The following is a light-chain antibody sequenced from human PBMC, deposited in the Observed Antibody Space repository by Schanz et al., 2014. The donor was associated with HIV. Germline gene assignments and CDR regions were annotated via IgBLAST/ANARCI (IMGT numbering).Light chain of an antibody. CDR3: SSHAGRSSFVV. V-gene: IGLV2-14*03. J-gene: IGLJ2*01. CDR2: DVN. Sequence: QSALTQPASVSGSPGQSIAISCTGTSSDVGGYNNVSWSQQHPNKAPKLIIYDVNNRPSGVSNRFSGSKSGNTASLTISGLQAEDEADYYCSSHAGRSSFVVFGGGTKLTVL. CDR1: SSDVGGYNN.